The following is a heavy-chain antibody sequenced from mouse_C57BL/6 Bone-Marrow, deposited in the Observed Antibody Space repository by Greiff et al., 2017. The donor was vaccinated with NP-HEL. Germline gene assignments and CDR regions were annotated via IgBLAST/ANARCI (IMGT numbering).Heavy chain of an antibody. D-gene: IGHD2-4*01. CDR1: GFSLTSYA. Sequence: VQLQQSGPGLVAPSQSLSITCTVSGFSLTSYAISWVRQPPGKGLEWLGVIWTGGGTNYNSALKSRLSISKDNSKSQVFLKMNSLQTDDTARYYCARIYYDYAGYYFDYWGQGTTLTVSS. J-gene: IGHJ2*01. CDR2: IWTGGGT. CDR3: ARIYYDYAGYYFDY. V-gene: IGHV2-9-1*01.